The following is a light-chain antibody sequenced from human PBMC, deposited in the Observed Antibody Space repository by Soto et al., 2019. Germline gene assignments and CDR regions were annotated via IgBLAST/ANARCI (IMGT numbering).Light chain of an antibody. J-gene: IGKJ5*01. CDR1: PSISPY. CDR2: DVS. V-gene: IGKV3-11*01. Sequence: EIILTPSPATLCLSTGERATHPSRASPSISPYLAWYQQKPVQARRLLIYDVSNRATGITARFSGSGCGTDFTLTISGLEPEDFAVYYCQQRTDWPITFGQGTRLEI. CDR3: QQRTDWPIT.